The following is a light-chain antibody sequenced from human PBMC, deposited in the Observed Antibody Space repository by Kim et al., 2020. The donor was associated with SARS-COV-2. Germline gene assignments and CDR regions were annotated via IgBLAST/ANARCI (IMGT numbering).Light chain of an antibody. CDR3: CSYTGSRTWV. J-gene: IGLJ3*02. V-gene: IGLV2-23*02. CDR1: SSDVGSHSL. Sequence: GQSITFTCTGTSSDVGSHSLVSWYQQHPGKPPKRMISEVSKRPSGVSNRFSGSKSVNTASLTITGLLAEDESYYYCCSYTGSRTWVFCVGTQLTVL. CDR2: EVS.